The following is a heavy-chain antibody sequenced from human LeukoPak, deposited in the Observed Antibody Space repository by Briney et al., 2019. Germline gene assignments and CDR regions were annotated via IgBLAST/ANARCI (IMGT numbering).Heavy chain of an antibody. V-gene: IGHV3-73*01. CDR3: ARVEIPWSFDY. J-gene: IGHJ4*02. Sequence: PGGSLRLSCAGSGFTFSGSAIHWVRLPSGKGLEWLGYIRTKTQKYATLYTASVKGRFTISRDDSKNTAYLQMNSLRAEDTAVYYCARVEIPWSFDYWGQGTLVTVSS. CDR2: IRTKTQKYAT. D-gene: IGHD2-21*01. CDR1: GFTFSGSA.